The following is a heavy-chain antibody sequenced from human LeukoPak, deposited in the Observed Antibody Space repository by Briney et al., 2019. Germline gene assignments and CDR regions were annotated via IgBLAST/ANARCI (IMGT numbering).Heavy chain of an antibody. D-gene: IGHD4-23*01. V-gene: IGHV1-69*05. Sequence: ASVKVSCKASGGTFSSYAISWVRQAPGQGLEWMGRIIPIFGTANYAQKFQGRVTITTDESTSTAYMELSSLRSEDTAVYYCARSRGNLRYNWFDPWGQGTLVTVSS. CDR3: ARSRGNLRYNWFDP. J-gene: IGHJ5*02. CDR1: GGTFSSYA. CDR2: IIPIFGTA.